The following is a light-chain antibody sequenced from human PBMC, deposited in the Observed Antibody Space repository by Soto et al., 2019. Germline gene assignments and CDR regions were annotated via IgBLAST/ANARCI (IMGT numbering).Light chain of an antibody. CDR2: GAS. CDR1: QSIKNNQ. CDR3: QRRSNWPPIT. J-gene: IGKJ5*01. V-gene: IGKV3D-20*02. Sequence: EDVLTRSPGTLSLSPVEIGTLSVMASQSIKNNQLAWYKQTPGQAPRLLIYGASSRATGIPDRFSGSGSGTDFTLTISSLEPEDFAAVYYCQRRSNWPPITFGQGTRLEIK.